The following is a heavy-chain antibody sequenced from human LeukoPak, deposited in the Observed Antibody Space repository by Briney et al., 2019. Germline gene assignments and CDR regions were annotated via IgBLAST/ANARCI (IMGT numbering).Heavy chain of an antibody. D-gene: IGHD3-10*01. Sequence: PSETLSLTCTVSGGSVSSGSYYWSWIRQPPGKGLEWIGYIYYSGNTNYNPSLKSRVTISVDTSKNQFSLKLSSVTAADTAVYYCASGVKGNVHPYFDYWGQGTLVTVSS. V-gene: IGHV4-61*01. CDR2: IYYSGNT. J-gene: IGHJ4*02. CDR3: ASGVKGNVHPYFDY. CDR1: GGSVSSGSYY.